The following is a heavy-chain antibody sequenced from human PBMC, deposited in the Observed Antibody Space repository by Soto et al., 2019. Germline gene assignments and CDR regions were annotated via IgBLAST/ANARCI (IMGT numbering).Heavy chain of an antibody. CDR1: GFTFRSYA. V-gene: IGHV3-30-3*01. D-gene: IGHD6-19*01. CDR3: ARDKSPYSSGWHNRHFDY. Sequence: QVQPVESGGGVVQPGRSLRLSCAASGFTFRSYAMHWVRQAPGKGLEWVAVISYDGSNKYYADSVKGRFTISRDNSKNTLYLQMNSLRAEDTAVYYCARDKSPYSSGWHNRHFDYWGQGTLVTVSS. J-gene: IGHJ4*02. CDR2: ISYDGSNK.